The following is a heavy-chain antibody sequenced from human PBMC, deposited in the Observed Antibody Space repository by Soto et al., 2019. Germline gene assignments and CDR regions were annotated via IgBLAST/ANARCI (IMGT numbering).Heavy chain of an antibody. CDR3: ASTTLDYDFWSGYPY. V-gene: IGHV4-61*01. CDR2: IYYSGST. D-gene: IGHD3-3*01. CDR1: GGSVSSGSYY. Sequence: QVQLQESGPGLVKPSETLSLTCTVSGGSVSSGSYYWSWIRQPPGKGLEWIGYIYYSGSTNYNPSLKSRVTISVDTSKNQFSLKLSSVTAADTAVYYCASTTLDYDFWSGYPYWGQGTLVTVSS. J-gene: IGHJ4*02.